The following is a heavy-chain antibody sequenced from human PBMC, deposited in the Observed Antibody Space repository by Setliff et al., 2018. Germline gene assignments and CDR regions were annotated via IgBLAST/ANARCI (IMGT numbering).Heavy chain of an antibody. CDR3: RLTLPYDYDSSGSLWFMDV. CDR1: GFSLSDHY. V-gene: IGHV3-72*01. D-gene: IGHD3-22*01. CDR2: FRDKASGYTT. Sequence: GGSLRLSCAASGFSLSDHYVDWVRQAPGRGLEWVGRFRDKASGYTTEYAASVKGRFTISRDDSKNSRDLQMSSLKTEDTAVYYCRLTLPYDYDSSGSLWFMDVWGKGTTVTVS. J-gene: IGHJ6*03.